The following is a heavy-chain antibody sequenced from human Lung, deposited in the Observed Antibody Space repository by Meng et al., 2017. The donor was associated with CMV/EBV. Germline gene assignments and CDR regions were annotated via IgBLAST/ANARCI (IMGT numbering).Heavy chain of an antibody. D-gene: IGHD2-2*01. J-gene: IGHJ4*02. V-gene: IGHV3-21*01. CDR2: ISSSSSYI. CDR3: ARDPVGYRQLLSHYFDY. CDR1: FTFRSYS. Sequence: FTFRSYSMNWVRQAPGKGLEWVSSISSSSSYIYYADSVKGRFTISRDNAKNSLYLQMNSLRAEDTAVYYCARDPVGYRQLLSHYFDYWGQGTLVTVSS.